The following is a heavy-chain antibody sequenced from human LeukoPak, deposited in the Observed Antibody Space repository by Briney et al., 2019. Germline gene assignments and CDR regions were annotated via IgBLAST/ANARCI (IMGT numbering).Heavy chain of an antibody. V-gene: IGHV3-7*01. CDR3: ARGLVAGFDY. CDR2: IKQDGSEK. J-gene: IGHJ4*02. CDR1: GFTSNSYW. D-gene: IGHD6-19*01. Sequence: PGGSLRLSCAASGFTSNSYWMSWVRQAPGKGLEWVANIKQDGSEKYYVDSVKGRFTISRDNAKNSLYLQMNSLRAEDTAVYYCARGLVAGFDYWGQGTLVTVSS.